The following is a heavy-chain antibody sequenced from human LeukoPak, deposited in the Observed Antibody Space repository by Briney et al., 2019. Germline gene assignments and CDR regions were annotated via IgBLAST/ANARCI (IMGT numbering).Heavy chain of an antibody. Sequence: SQTLSLTCTVSGGSISSGSYYWSWIRQPAGKGLEWIGRIYTSGSTNYNPSLKSRVTISVDTSKNQFSLKLSSVTAADTAVYYCARGVTMIRGVILERTKSTNCFDPWGQGTLVIVSS. CDR1: GGSISSGSYY. CDR2: IYTSGST. CDR3: ARGVTMIRGVILERTKSTNCFDP. V-gene: IGHV4-61*02. D-gene: IGHD3-10*01. J-gene: IGHJ5*02.